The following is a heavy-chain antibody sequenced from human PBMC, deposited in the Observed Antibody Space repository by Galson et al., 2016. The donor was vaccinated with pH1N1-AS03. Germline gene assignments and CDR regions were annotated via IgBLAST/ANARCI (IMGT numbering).Heavy chain of an antibody. CDR3: ARTRGVLQSSGEMLSHFDY. Sequence: SLRLSCAASGFTFGAFWMSWVRQAPGKGLEWVANIKEDGNDQHYVASVKGRFTISRDNAKKSLFLQMNSLTADDTAVYYCARTRGVLQSSGEMLSHFDYWGLGSLVTVSS. CDR1: GFTFGAFW. V-gene: IGHV3-7*01. D-gene: IGHD3-10*01. J-gene: IGHJ4*02. CDR2: IKEDGNDQ.